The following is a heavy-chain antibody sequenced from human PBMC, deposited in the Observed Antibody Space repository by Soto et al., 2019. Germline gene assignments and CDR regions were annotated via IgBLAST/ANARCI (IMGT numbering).Heavy chain of an antibody. Sequence: GGSLRLSCAASGFTFSSYAMSWVRQAPGKGLEWVSAISGSGGSTYYADSVKGRFTISRDNSKNTLYLQMNSLRAEDTAVYYCAVPYDSSGYYRKNDAFDIWGQGTMVTVSS. V-gene: IGHV3-23*01. CDR2: ISGSGGST. J-gene: IGHJ3*02. D-gene: IGHD3-22*01. CDR1: GFTFSSYA. CDR3: AVPYDSSGYYRKNDAFDI.